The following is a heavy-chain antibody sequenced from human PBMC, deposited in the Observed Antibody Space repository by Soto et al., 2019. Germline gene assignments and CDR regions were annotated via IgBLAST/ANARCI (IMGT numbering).Heavy chain of an antibody. CDR3: ARQGTYYYGSGSFRFDP. Sequence: SETLSLTCTVSGGSISSSSCYWGWIRQPPGKGLEWIGSIYYSGSTYYNPSLKSRVTISVDTSKNQFSLKLSSVTAADTAVYYCARQGTYYYGSGSFRFDPWGQGTLVTVS. CDR2: IYYSGST. V-gene: IGHV4-39*01. D-gene: IGHD3-10*01. CDR1: GGSISSSSCY. J-gene: IGHJ5*02.